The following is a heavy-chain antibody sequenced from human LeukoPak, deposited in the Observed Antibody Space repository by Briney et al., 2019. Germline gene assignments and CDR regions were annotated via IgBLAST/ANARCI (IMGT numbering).Heavy chain of an antibody. J-gene: IGHJ3*02. CDR2: INPNSGGT. Sequence: ASVKVSCKASGGTFSSYAISWVRQAPGQGLEWMGWINPNSGGTNYAQKFQGRVTMTRDTSISTAYMELSRLRSDNTAVYYCARERGIAAAADAFDIWGQGTMVTVSS. CDR1: GGTFSSYA. D-gene: IGHD6-13*01. V-gene: IGHV1-2*02. CDR3: ARERGIAAAADAFDI.